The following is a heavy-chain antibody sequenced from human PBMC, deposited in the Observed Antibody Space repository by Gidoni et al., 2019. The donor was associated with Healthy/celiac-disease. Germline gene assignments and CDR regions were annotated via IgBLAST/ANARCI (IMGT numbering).Heavy chain of an antibody. J-gene: IGHJ6*02. CDR1: GFTFSSYS. CDR2: ISSSSSTI. CDR3: ARTEGYGYLAHYYYYGMDV. V-gene: IGHV3-48*01. Sequence: EVQLVESGGGLVQPGGSLRLSCAASGFTFSSYSMHWVRQAPGKGLEWVSYISSSSSTIYYADSVKGRFTISRDNAKNSLYLQMNSLRAEDTAVYYCARTEGYGYLAHYYYYGMDVWGQGTTVTVSS. D-gene: IGHD5-18*01.